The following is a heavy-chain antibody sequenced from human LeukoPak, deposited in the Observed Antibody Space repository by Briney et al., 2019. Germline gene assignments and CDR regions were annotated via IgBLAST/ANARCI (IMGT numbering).Heavy chain of an antibody. Sequence: SETLSLTCAVYGVSFSGYYWNWIRQPPGKGLVWIGEINHSGSTNYNTSLKNRVTISVDMSKNQFSLTLSYVSAADTAVYYCARGGRSGFVVVPGPKRGRSYFDYWGQGSLVTVSS. V-gene: IGHV4-34*01. D-gene: IGHD2-2*01. CDR1: GVSFSGYY. CDR2: INHSGST. J-gene: IGHJ4*02. CDR3: ARGGRSGFVVVPGPKRGRSYFDY.